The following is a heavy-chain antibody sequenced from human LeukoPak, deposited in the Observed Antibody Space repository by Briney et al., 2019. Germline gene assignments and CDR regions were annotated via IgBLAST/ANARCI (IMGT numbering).Heavy chain of an antibody. V-gene: IGHV3-7*01. CDR3: ARDSRALPS. CDR1: GFTFANYA. CDR2: IKQDGSEK. J-gene: IGHJ4*02. Sequence: PGGSLRLSCAASGFTFANYAMTWVRQAPGKGLEWVANIKQDGSEKYYVDSVKGRFTISRDNVKNSLYLQMNSLRADDAAMYYCARDSRALPSWGQGTLVTVSS.